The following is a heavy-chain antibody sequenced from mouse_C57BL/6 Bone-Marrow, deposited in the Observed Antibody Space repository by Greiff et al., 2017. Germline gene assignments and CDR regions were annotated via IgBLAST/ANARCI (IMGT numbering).Heavy chain of an antibody. D-gene: IGHD1-1*01. CDR1: GFTFSNYW. V-gene: IGHV6-3*01. CDR2: IRLKSDNYAT. Sequence: EVQGVESGGGLVQPGGSMKLSCVASGFTFSNYWMNWVRQSPEKGLEWVAQIRLKSDNYATHYAESVKGRFTISRDDSKSSVHLQMNNLRAEDTGIYYCTKDYYGSSSAPFYAMDYWGQGTSVTVSS. J-gene: IGHJ4*01. CDR3: TKDYYGSSSAPFYAMDY.